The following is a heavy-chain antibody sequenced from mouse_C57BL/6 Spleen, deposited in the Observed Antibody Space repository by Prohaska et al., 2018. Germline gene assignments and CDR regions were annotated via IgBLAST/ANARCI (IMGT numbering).Heavy chain of an antibody. CDR1: GYAFSRSW. CDR2: IDPGDGDT. CDR3: ADGSSYYFDY. V-gene: IGHV1-82*01. D-gene: IGHD1-1*01. Sequence: HVQLQQSGPELVKPGASVKISCKASGYAFSRSWMNWVKQRPGKGLEWIGRIDPGDGDTNYNGKFKGKARLTADKSSSTAYMQLSSLTSEDSAVYFCADGSSYYFDYWGQGTTIAVSA. J-gene: IGHJ2*01.